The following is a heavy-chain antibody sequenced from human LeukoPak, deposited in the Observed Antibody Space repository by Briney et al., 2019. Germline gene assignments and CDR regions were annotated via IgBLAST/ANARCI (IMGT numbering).Heavy chain of an antibody. CDR1: GFSLSTSGVG. CDR2: IYWDDDK. Sequence: NQSGPTLVNPTQTLTLTCTFCGFSLSTSGVGVGWIRQPPGKALEWLALIYWDDDKRYSTSLKSRLTITKDTSKNQVVLTMTDMDPADTATYYCAHRTKCSGDSCYFSWFDPWGQGTLVTVSS. D-gene: IGHD2-15*01. CDR3: AHRTKCSGDSCYFSWFDP. J-gene: IGHJ5*02. V-gene: IGHV2-5*02.